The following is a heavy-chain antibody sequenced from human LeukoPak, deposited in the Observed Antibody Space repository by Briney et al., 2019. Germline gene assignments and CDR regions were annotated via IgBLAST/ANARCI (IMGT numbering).Heavy chain of an antibody. D-gene: IGHD6-13*01. V-gene: IGHV1-3*01. Sequence: ASVKVSCKASGYTFTSYAMHWVRQAPGQRLEWMGWINAGNGNTKYSQKFQGRVTITRDTSASTAYMELSSLRSEDTAVYYCARALQLVRNWFDPWGQGTLVTVSS. CDR3: ARALQLVRNWFDP. J-gene: IGHJ5*02. CDR2: INAGNGNT. CDR1: GYTFTSYA.